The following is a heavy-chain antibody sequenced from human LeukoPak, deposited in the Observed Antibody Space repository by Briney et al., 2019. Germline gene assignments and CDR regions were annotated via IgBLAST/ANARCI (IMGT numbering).Heavy chain of an antibody. CDR3: ARGRGRGVLITTSRRSFWFDS. Sequence: SGTLSLTCTVSGGSLSSSSYYWGWIRQPPGKGPECIGSMYFSGRTYNNPSLKSGITISVDTSKNQFSLKLSSVTAADTAVYYCARGRGRGVLITTSRRSFWFDSWGQGTLVTVSS. V-gene: IGHV4-39*07. J-gene: IGHJ5*01. CDR2: MYFSGRT. D-gene: IGHD3-22*01. CDR1: GGSLSSSSYY.